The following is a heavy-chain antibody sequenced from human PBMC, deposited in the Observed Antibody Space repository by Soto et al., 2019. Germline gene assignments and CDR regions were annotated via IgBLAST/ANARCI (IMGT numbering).Heavy chain of an antibody. CDR2: INHSGST. CDR1: GGSFSGYY. Sequence: SETLSLTCAVYGGSFSGYYWSWIRQPPGKGLEWIGEINHSGSTNYNPSLKSRVTISVDTSKNQFSLKLSSVTAADTAVYYCATGRIAGSGSYYNPYYYYGMDVWGQGTTVTVSS. CDR3: ATGRIAGSGSYYNPYYYYGMDV. V-gene: IGHV4-34*01. D-gene: IGHD3-10*01. J-gene: IGHJ6*02.